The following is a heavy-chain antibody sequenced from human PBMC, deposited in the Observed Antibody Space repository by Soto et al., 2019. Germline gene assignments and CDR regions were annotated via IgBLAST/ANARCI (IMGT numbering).Heavy chain of an antibody. V-gene: IGHV3-30*03. Sequence: VQLVESGGDVVQPGRSLRLSCAASGFTFSSYGMHWVRQAPGKGLEWVAVISYDGSVKYYADSVKGRFTISSDNSKNTLYLHMNSLRAEDTAVYYCAGEVASGYWGQGTLVTVSS. CDR1: GFTFSSYG. CDR2: ISYDGSVK. CDR3: AGEVASGY. J-gene: IGHJ4*02. D-gene: IGHD2-21*01.